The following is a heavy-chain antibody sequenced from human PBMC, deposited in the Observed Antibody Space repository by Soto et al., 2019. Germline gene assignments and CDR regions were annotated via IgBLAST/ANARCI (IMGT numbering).Heavy chain of an antibody. V-gene: IGHV3-7*01. CDR1: GFTFNNW. CDR3: ARAPATGTVDY. D-gene: IGHD1-7*01. CDR2: INQDGSEK. J-gene: IGHJ4*02. Sequence: TGGSLRLSCAASGFTFNNWMSWVRQAPGKGLEWVANINQDGSEKYYVDSVKGRFTISRDNAKNSLYLQMDSLRGEDTAVYYCARAPATGTVDYWGQGTLVTV.